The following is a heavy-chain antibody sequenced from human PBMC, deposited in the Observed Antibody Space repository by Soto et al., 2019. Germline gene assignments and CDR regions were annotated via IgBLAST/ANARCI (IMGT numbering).Heavy chain of an antibody. CDR1: GRGVSSTY. V-gene: IGHV3-53*01. Sequence: SQRVTRVASGRGVSSTYMSWVRQAPGKGLEWFSVMWEGTISYYAESVRGRFTISRDIAENTLYLQMDNRRADDTAVYSCARGRNGLDVGGQG. CDR3: ARGRNGLDV. J-gene: IGHJ6*01. CDR2: MWEGTIS.